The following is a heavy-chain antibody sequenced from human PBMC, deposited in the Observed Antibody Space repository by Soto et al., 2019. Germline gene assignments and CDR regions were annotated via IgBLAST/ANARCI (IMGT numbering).Heavy chain of an antibody. J-gene: IGHJ6*02. CDR2: GHHSGST. CDR3: ARGRGTVTTQSVSAHYYYYGMDV. CDR1: GGSVSTGNW. Sequence: QVQLQESGPGLVKPSGTLSLTCAVSGGSVSTGNWWTWVRQPPGKGLEWIGQGHHSGSTNYNPSLKSRVTISVDKSKNLFSLKLSSVTAADTAVYYCARGRGTVTTQSVSAHYYYYGMDVWGQGTAVTVSS. V-gene: IGHV4-4*02. D-gene: IGHD4-17*01.